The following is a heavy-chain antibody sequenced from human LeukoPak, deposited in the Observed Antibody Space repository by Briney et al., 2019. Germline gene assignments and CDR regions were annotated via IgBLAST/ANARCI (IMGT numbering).Heavy chain of an antibody. Sequence: ASVKVSCKASGYTFSGYYMHWVRQAPGQGLEWMGWSNPGGTNYAQKFQGRVTMTRDTSISTAYLELSRLRSDDTAVYYCARDGRDDCNYRGYSDYWGQGTLVTVSS. CDR3: ARDGRDDCNYRGYSDY. CDR1: GYTFSGYY. D-gene: IGHD2-21*02. V-gene: IGHV1-2*02. CDR2: SNPGGT. J-gene: IGHJ4*02.